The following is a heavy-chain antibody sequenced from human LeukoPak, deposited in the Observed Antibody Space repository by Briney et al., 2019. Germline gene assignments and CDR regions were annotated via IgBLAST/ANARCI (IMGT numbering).Heavy chain of an antibody. D-gene: IGHD4-17*01. Sequence: PGGSLRLSCAASGFTFSSYAMSWVRQAPGKGLEWVSAISGSGGSTYYADSVKGRFTISRDNSKNTLYLQMNSLRAEDTAVYYCALNKYGDYEEYYFDYWGQGTLVTVSS. CDR1: GFTFSSYA. J-gene: IGHJ4*02. CDR2: ISGSGGST. CDR3: ALNKYGDYEEYYFDY. V-gene: IGHV3-23*01.